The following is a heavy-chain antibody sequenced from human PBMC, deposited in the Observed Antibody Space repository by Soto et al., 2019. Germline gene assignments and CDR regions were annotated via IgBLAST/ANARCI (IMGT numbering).Heavy chain of an antibody. CDR3: ERTADKLCALDR. J-gene: IGHJ6*02. D-gene: IGHD2-21*01. CDR2: RSNSGTFA. V-gene: IGHV3-11*06. Sequence: GRGLEWISYRSNSGTFARYATSVKGRFSISRDNANNSLYLEMSSLRVDDTAVYYGERTADKLCALDRWGQGTAVTVSS.